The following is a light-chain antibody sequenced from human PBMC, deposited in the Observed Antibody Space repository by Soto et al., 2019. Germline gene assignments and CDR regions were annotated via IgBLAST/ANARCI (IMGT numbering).Light chain of an antibody. J-gene: IGLJ3*02. Sequence: QSVLTQSSSASASLGSSVKLTCTLSSGHSSYIIAWHQQQPGKAPRYLMKLEGSGSYNKGSEVPDRFSGSSSGADRYLTISNLHFEDEDYYYCETWDSDTHTVFGGGTKLTVL. V-gene: IGLV4-60*02. CDR2: LEGSGSY. CDR3: ETWDSDTHTV. CDR1: SGHSSYI.